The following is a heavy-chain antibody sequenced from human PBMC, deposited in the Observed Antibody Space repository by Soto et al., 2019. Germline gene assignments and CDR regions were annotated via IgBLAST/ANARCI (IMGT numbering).Heavy chain of an antibody. V-gene: IGHV3-30-3*01. J-gene: IGHJ4*02. CDR2: VSDDESNK. CDR3: ARDPEARSYLDY. Sequence: GGSLRLSCAASGFTFSTYAMHWVRQAPGKGLEWVALVSDDESNKNYADSVKRRFTVSRDNSKNTLYLQMNNLRAADTAVYFCARDPEARSYLDYWGQGALVT. CDR1: GFTFSTYA.